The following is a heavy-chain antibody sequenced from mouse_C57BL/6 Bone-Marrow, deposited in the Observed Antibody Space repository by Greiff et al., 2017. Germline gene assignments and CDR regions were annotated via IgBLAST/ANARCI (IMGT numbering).Heavy chain of an antibody. CDR3: ARKRIYYYGSSWENFDY. V-gene: IGHV1-55*01. Sequence: VQLQQPGAELVKPGASVKMSCKASGYTFTSYWITWVKQRPGQGLEWIGDIYPGSGSTNYNEKFKSKATLTVDTSSSTAYMQLSSLTSEDSAVYYCARKRIYYYGSSWENFDYWGQGTTLTVSS. CDR2: IYPGSGST. J-gene: IGHJ2*01. CDR1: GYTFTSYW. D-gene: IGHD1-1*01.